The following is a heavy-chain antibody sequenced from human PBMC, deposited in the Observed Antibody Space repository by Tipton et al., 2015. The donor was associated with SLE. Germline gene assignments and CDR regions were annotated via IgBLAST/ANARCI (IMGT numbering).Heavy chain of an antibody. Sequence: LRLSCTVSGGSISSYYWSWIRQPPGKGLEWIGYIYYSGSTNYNPSLKSRVTISVDTSKNQFSLKLSSVTAADTAVYYCAKDRFYDSGGYFFFDYWGPGTQVTVSS. CDR2: IYYSGST. CDR3: AKDRFYDSGGYFFFDY. J-gene: IGHJ4*02. CDR1: GGSISSYY. V-gene: IGHV4-59*12. D-gene: IGHD3-22*01.